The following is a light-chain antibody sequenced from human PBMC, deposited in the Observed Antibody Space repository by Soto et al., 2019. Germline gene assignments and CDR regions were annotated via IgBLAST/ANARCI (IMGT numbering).Light chain of an antibody. CDR1: QSVSSN. V-gene: IGKV3D-15*01. CDR3: QQYNNRPPIT. Sequence: IVFTQCPGTLYLTQGERATLSCRAIQSVSSNYLAWYQQKPGQAPRLLIYGTSNRATGIPVRFSGSGSGTEFTLTISGLQSEDFGVYLCQQYNNRPPITFGQGTRLEI. CDR2: GTS. J-gene: IGKJ5*01.